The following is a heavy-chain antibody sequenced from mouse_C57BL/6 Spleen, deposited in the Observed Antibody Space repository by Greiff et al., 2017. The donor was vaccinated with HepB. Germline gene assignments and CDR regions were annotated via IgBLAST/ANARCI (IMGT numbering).Heavy chain of an antibody. V-gene: IGHV1-59*01. CDR1: GYTFTSYW. J-gene: IGHJ4*01. Sequence: QVQLQQPGAELVRPGTSVKLSCKASGYTFTSYWMHWVKQRPGQGLEWIGVIDPSDSYTNYNQKFKGKATLTVDPSSSTAYMQLSSLTSEDSAVYYCVEGRPGAMDYWGQGTSVTVSS. CDR2: IDPSDSYT. CDR3: VEGRPGAMDY.